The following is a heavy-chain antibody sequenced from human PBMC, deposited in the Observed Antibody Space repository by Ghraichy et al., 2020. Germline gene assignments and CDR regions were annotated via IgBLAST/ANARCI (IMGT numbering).Heavy chain of an antibody. CDR2: ISSSGSTI. CDR3: ARSDRIAANFDY. CDR1: GFTFSDYY. Sequence: GGSLRLTCAASGFTFSDYYMSWIRQAPGKGLEWVSYISSSGSTIYYADSVKGRFTISRDNAKNSLYLQMNSLRAEDTAVYYCARSDRIAANFDYWGQGTLVTVSS. J-gene: IGHJ4*02. V-gene: IGHV3-11*01. D-gene: IGHD6-13*01.